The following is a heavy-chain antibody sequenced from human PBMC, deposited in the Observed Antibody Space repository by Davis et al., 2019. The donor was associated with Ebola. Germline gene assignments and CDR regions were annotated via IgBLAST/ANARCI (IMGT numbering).Heavy chain of an antibody. CDR1: GFTFSKYA. Sequence: GSLRLSCAASGFTFSKYAMSWVRQAPGKGLEWVSAISGSGGSTYYADSVKGRFTISRDNSKNTLYLQMNSLRAEDTAVYYCAKDRFGSGSPNWFDPWGQGTLVTVSS. D-gene: IGHD3-10*01. J-gene: IGHJ5*02. CDR2: ISGSGGST. CDR3: AKDRFGSGSPNWFDP. V-gene: IGHV3-23*01.